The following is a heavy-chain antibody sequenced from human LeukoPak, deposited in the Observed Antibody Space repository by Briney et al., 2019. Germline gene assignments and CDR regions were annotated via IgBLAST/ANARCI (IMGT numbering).Heavy chain of an antibody. D-gene: IGHD3-22*01. CDR1: GFTFSSYG. CDR2: INQDGSEK. Sequence: GGSLRLSCAASGFTFSSYGMSWVRQAPGKGLEWVANINQDGSEKYYVDSLKGRSTISRDNAKNSLSLQMNSLRAEDTAVYYCARDSYFDSSGSFQHWGQGTLVTVSS. CDR3: ARDSYFDSSGSFQH. J-gene: IGHJ1*01. V-gene: IGHV3-7*01.